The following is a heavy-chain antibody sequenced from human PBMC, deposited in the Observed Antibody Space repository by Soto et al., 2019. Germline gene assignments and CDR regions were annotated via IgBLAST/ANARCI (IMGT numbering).Heavy chain of an antibody. D-gene: IGHD5-18*01. Sequence: SETLSLTCTVSGGSISSHYWSWIRQPAGKGLEWIGCIYYSGNTNYNPSLRSRVTMSVDTSKNQFSLRLSSATAADTAVYYCARAHPSGYTYGYRYYDLWARGTL. CDR3: ARAHPSGYTYGYRYYDL. CDR1: GGSISSHY. J-gene: IGHJ2*01. V-gene: IGHV4-59*11. CDR2: IYYSGNT.